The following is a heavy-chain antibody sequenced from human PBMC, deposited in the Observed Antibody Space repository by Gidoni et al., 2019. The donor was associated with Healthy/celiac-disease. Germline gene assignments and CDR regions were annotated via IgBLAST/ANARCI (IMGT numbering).Heavy chain of an antibody. J-gene: IGHJ4*02. V-gene: IGHV4-34*01. D-gene: IGHD4-17*01. CDR1: GGSFSGYY. CDR3: ARGFLKTTVAHFDY. Sequence: QVQLQQWGAGLLKPSETLSLTCAVYGGSFSGYYWSWIRQPPGKGLEWIGEINQSGSTNYNPSLKSRVTISVDTSKNQFSLKLSSVTAADTAVYYCARGFLKTTVAHFDYWGQGTLVTVSS. CDR2: INQSGST.